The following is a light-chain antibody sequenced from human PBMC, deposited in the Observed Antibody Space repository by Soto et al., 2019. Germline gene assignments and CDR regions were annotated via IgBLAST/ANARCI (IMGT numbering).Light chain of an antibody. CDR3: QQYGSSPLS. V-gene: IGKV3-20*01. J-gene: IGKJ1*01. CDR2: AAS. CDR1: QSVSSSY. Sequence: EIVLAQSPGTLSLSPGERATLSCRASQSVSSSYLAWYQQKPGQAPRLLIYAASSRATGIPDRFSGCGSGTDFTLTICRLEPEDVAVYFCQQYGSSPLSFGQGTKVEIK.